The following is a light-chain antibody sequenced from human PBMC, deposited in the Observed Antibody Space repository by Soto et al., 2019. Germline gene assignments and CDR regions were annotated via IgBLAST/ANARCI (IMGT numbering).Light chain of an antibody. CDR2: AAS. CDR3: QKYNSAPMWFT. CDR1: QGISNY. Sequence: DIQMTQSPSSLSASVGDRVTITCRASQGISNYLAWYQQKPGKVPKLLIYAASTLQSGVPSRFSGSGSGTDFTLTISSLQPEDVATYYCQKYNSAPMWFTFGPGTKVDIK. V-gene: IGKV1-27*01. J-gene: IGKJ3*01.